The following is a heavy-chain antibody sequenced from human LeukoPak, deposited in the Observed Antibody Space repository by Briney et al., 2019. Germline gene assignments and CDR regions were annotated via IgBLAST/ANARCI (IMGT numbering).Heavy chain of an antibody. J-gene: IGHJ4*02. CDR1: GGTFSSYA. V-gene: IGHV1-69*13. Sequence: SVKVSCKASGGTFSSYAISWVRQAPGQGLEWMGRIIPIFGTANYAQKFQGRVTITADESTSTAYMELSSLRSEDTAVYYCARETPPGWGRTGDFDYWGQGTLVTVSS. CDR2: IIPIFGTA. CDR3: ARETPPGWGRTGDFDY. D-gene: IGHD3-10*01.